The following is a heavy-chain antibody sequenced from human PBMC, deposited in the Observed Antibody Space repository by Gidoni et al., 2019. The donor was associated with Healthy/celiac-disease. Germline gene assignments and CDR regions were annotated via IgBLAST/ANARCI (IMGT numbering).Heavy chain of an antibody. V-gene: IGHV4-38-2*02. CDR3: ARDYPGGGFDY. Sequence: QVQLQESGPGLVKPSETLSLTCAVSGYSISSGYYWGWIRQPPGKGLEWIGSIYHSGSTYYNPSLKSRVTISVDTSKNQFSLKLSSVTAADTAVYYCARDYPGGGFDYWGQGTLVTVSS. CDR2: IYHSGST. D-gene: IGHD2-15*01. CDR1: GYSISSGYY. J-gene: IGHJ4*02.